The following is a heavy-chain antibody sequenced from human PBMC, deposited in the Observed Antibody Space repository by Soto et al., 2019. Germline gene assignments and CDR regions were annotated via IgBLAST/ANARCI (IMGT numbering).Heavy chain of an antibody. CDR1: GFTFSSYA. Sequence: GGSLRLSCAASGFTFSSYAMHWVRQAPGKGLEWVAVISYDGSNKYYADSVKGRFTISRDNSKNTLYLQMNSLRAEDTAVYYCARDQGVVVVPAAIPAGNGFDYWGQGTLVTVSS. CDR2: ISYDGSNK. D-gene: IGHD2-2*01. CDR3: ARDQGVVVVPAAIPAGNGFDY. V-gene: IGHV3-30-3*01. J-gene: IGHJ4*02.